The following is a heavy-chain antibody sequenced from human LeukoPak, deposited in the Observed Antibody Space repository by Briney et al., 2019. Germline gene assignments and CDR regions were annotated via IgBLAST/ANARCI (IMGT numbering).Heavy chain of an antibody. J-gene: IGHJ4*02. V-gene: IGHV3-48*03. D-gene: IGHD6-19*01. CDR3: AKDMGRSGWYGDY. CDR1: GFTFSSYE. CDR2: ISSSGSTI. Sequence: GGSLRLSCAASGFTFSSYEMNWVRQAPGKGLEWVSYISSSGSTIYYADSVKGRFTISRDNDKNSLYLQMNRLRAEDTALYYCAKDMGRSGWYGDYWGQGTLVTVSS.